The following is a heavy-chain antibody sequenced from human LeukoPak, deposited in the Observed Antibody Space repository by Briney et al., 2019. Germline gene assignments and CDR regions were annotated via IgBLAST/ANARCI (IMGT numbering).Heavy chain of an antibody. V-gene: IGHV4-39*01. J-gene: IGHJ4*02. CDR2: IFYSGTA. CDR3: ATPSYDSSGHVPY. CDR1: GGSISSSSYY. Sequence: SETLSLTCTVSGGSISSSSYYWGWIRQPPGKGLEWIENIFYSGTAFYNPSLKSRVTISVDTSKNQFSLKLNSLTAADTAVYYCATPSYDSSGHVPYWGQGTLVTVSS. D-gene: IGHD3-22*01.